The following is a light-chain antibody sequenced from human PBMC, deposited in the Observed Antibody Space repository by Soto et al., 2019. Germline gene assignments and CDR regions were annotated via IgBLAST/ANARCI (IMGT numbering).Light chain of an antibody. Sequence: SYELTQPPSVSVSPGQTATITCSGDKLGDKYVYWYSQRAGRSPLLVIYQDTMRPSGIPARFSGSNSGNTATLTISGTQASDEADYYCQAWAGDGNTLAFFGPGTKLTVL. CDR1: KLGDKY. V-gene: IGLV3-1*01. CDR2: QDT. J-gene: IGLJ1*01. CDR3: QAWAGDGNTLAF.